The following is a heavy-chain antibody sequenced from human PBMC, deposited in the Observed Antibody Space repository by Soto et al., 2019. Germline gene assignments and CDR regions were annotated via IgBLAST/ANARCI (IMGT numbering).Heavy chain of an antibody. Sequence: GGSLRLSCAASGFTVSSNYMSWVRQAPGKGLEWVSVIYSGGSTYYADSVKGRFTISRDNSKNTVYLQMNSLRAEDTAVYYCARVLYDFWSGSDPPVGYYYYMDVWGKGTTVTVSS. CDR2: IYSGGST. CDR3: ARVLYDFWSGSDPPVGYYYYMDV. D-gene: IGHD3-3*01. CDR1: GFTVSSNY. J-gene: IGHJ6*03. V-gene: IGHV3-66*01.